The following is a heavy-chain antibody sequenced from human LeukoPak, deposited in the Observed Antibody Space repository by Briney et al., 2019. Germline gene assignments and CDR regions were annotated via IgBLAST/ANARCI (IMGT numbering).Heavy chain of an antibody. J-gene: IGHJ4*02. Sequence: SQTLSLTCAVSGGSISSGGYSWSWIRQPPGKGLEWIGCIYHSGSTYYNPSLKSRVTISVDRSKNQFSLKLSSVTAADTAVYYCARSNHPRYYFDYWGQGTLVTVSS. D-gene: IGHD1-14*01. CDR2: IYHSGST. V-gene: IGHV4-30-2*01. CDR1: GGSISSGGYS. CDR3: ARSNHPRYYFDY.